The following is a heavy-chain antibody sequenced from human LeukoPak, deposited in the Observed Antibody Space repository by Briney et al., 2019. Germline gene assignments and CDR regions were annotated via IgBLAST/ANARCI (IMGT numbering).Heavy chain of an antibody. CDR3: ARGLEYSSLLGSYYFDY. CDR2: ISSSSSYI. CDR1: GFTFSSYS. D-gene: IGHD6-6*01. J-gene: IGHJ4*02. Sequence: PGGSLTLSCAASGFTFSSYSMNWVRQAPGKGLEGVSSISSSSSYIYYADSVKGRFTISRDNAKNSLYLQMNSLSAEDTAVYYCARGLEYSSLLGSYYFDYWGQGTLVTVSS. V-gene: IGHV3-21*01.